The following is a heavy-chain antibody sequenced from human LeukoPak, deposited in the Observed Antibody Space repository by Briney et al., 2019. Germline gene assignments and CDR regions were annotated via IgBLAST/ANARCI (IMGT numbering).Heavy chain of an antibody. CDR3: ARARRAGIAAAGRDFDY. Sequence: GASVKVSCKASGYTFTSYYMHWVRQAPGQGLEWMGIINPSGGSTSYAQKFQGRVTMTRDMSTSTVYMELSSLRSEDTAVYYCARARRAGIAAAGRDFDYWGQGTLVTVSS. CDR1: GYTFTSYY. V-gene: IGHV1-46*01. CDR2: INPSGGST. D-gene: IGHD6-13*01. J-gene: IGHJ4*02.